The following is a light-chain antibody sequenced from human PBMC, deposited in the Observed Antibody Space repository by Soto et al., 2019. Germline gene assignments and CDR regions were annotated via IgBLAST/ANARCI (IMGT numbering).Light chain of an antibody. CDR1: QGIGNY. J-gene: IGKJ1*01. Sequence: DIQMTQSPSSLSASVGDRVTITCRASQGIGNYLAWYQQKPGKVPKNLIYDASTLKSGVPSRFSGSGSGTDLPLTISSLQPEDVATYYCQKYYTASETCGQGTKVEIK. CDR3: QKYYTASET. V-gene: IGKV1-27*01. CDR2: DAS.